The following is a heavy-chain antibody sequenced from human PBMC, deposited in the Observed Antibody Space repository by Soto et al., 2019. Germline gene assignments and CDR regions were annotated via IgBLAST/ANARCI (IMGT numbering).Heavy chain of an antibody. CDR2: INASGGRT. Sequence: QVQLVQSGAEVKKSRASVKVSCKASGYTFSKYYVHWVRRAPGQGLEWMGVINASGGRTTNAQRFQDRITMTRDTSTTTVYMELSSLRSEDTAVYYCTRSRRDSGGEFFEYWGQGTLVTVSS. V-gene: IGHV1-46*01. CDR1: GYTFSKYY. CDR3: TRSRRDSGGEFFEY. J-gene: IGHJ1*01. D-gene: IGHD2-21*01.